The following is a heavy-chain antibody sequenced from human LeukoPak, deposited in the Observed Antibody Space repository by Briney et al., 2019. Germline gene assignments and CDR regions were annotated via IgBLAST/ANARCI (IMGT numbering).Heavy chain of an antibody. V-gene: IGHV3-23*01. Sequence: PGGSLRLSCAASGFTFSSYAMSWVRQAPGKGLEWVSAISGSGGSTYYADSVKGRFTISRDNSKNTLYLQMNSLRAEDTAVYYCAKEGGSYYVVDSDAFDIWGQGTMVTVCS. J-gene: IGHJ3*02. CDR1: GFTFSSYA. CDR2: ISGSGGST. D-gene: IGHD1-26*01. CDR3: AKEGGSYYVVDSDAFDI.